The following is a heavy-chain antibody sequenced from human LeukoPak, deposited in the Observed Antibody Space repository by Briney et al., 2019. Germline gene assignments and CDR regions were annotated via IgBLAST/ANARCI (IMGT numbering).Heavy chain of an antibody. CDR1: GGSISSYY. CDR2: IYYSGST. D-gene: IGHD4-17*01. J-gene: IGHJ3*02. V-gene: IGHV4-59*01. CDR3: ASLTVTSDAFDI. Sequence: PSETLSLTCTVSGGSISSYYWSWIRQPPGKGLEWIGYIYYSGSTNYNPSLKSRLTIPVDTSKSQFSLKLSSVTAADTAVYYCASLTVTSDAFDIWGQGTMVTVSS.